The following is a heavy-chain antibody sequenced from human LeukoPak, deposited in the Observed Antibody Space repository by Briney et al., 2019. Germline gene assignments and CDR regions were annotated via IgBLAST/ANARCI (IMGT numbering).Heavy chain of an antibody. D-gene: IGHD3-10*01. CDR3: ARAEKNMVRGYETDDY. J-gene: IGHJ4*02. Sequence: GASVEVSCKASGYTFTSYGISWVRQAPGQGLEWMGWISAYNGNTNYAQKLQGRVTMTTDTSTSTAYMELRSLRSDDTAVYYCARAEKNMVRGYETDDYWGQGTLVTVSS. CDR2: ISAYNGNT. V-gene: IGHV1-18*01. CDR1: GYTFTSYG.